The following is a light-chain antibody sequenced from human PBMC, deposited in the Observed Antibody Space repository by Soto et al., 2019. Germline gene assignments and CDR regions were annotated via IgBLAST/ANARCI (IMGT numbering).Light chain of an antibody. CDR1: QGISSY. CDR3: QQLNTHPIT. J-gene: IGKJ5*01. V-gene: IGKV1-9*01. CDR2: GAS. Sequence: IQLTPSPSSLSASVGDRVTITCRASQGISSYLAWYQQKPGKAPKLLIDGASTLEGGVPFRFSGSGSGTDFTLTSSSLQPEDFATYYCQQLNTHPITVGQGTRLEIK.